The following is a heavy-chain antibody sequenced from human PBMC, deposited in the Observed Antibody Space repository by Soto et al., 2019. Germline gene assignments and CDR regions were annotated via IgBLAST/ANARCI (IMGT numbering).Heavy chain of an antibody. V-gene: IGHV6-1*01. Sequence: SQTLSLTCAISGDSVSSNSAAWNWIRQSPSRGLEWLGRTYYRSKWYTDYAVSVKSRITINPDTSKNQFSLQLNSVTPEDTAVYYCGREWGIYCSTTTCYTRAFDIWGQGTIVTVS. D-gene: IGHD2-2*02. CDR2: TYYRSKWYT. CDR1: GDSVSSNSAA. J-gene: IGHJ3*02. CDR3: GREWGIYCSTTTCYTRAFDI.